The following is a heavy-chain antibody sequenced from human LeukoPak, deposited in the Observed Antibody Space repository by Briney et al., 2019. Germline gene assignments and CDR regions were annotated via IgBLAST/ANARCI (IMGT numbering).Heavy chain of an antibody. CDR3: AKETAPTTVTTGIDY. CDR1: GFTFSRYT. D-gene: IGHD4-17*01. Sequence: PGGSLRLSCAASGFTFSRYTMHWVRQAPGKGLEWVAIISYDGSNKYYADSVKGRFTISRDNSKNTLYLQVNSLRAEDTAVYYCAKETAPTTVTTGIDYWGQGTLVTASS. J-gene: IGHJ4*02. V-gene: IGHV3-30-3*01. CDR2: ISYDGSNK.